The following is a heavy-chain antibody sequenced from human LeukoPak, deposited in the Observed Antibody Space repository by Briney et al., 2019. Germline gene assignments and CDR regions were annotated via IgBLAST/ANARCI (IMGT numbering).Heavy chain of an antibody. D-gene: IGHD3-9*01. Sequence: GGSLRLSCAASGFTFSSFGMYWVRQAPGKGLEWVAAVSFDGDNEDYGDSVKGRFTISRDNSKNTLYLQMNSLRAEDTAVYYCAKDRLTEDILTGYYYWGQGTLVTVSS. CDR2: VSFDGDNE. J-gene: IGHJ4*02. V-gene: IGHV3-30*04. CDR3: AKDRLTEDILTGYYY. CDR1: GFTFSSFG.